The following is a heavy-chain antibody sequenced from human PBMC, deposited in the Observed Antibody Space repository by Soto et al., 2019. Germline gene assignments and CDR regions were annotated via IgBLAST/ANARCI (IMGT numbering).Heavy chain of an antibody. V-gene: IGHV5-51*01. D-gene: IGHD2-8*01. CDR3: ARHSPYCSDGVCYIYDFYYGMDV. CDR2: IYPGDSDV. Sequence: PGESLKISCKVSGYRFTNYWIGWVRQMPGKGLEWMGIIYPGDSDVRYSPSFQGQVTISADKSITTAYLQWNTLKASDTAMYYCARHSPYCSDGVCYIYDFYYGMDVWGQGTTVTVSS. J-gene: IGHJ6*02. CDR1: GYRFTNYW.